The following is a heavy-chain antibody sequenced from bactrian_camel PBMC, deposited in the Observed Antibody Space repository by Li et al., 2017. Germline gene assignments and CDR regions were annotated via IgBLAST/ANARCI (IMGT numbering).Heavy chain of an antibody. Sequence: DVQLVESGGGLVQTGGTLRLSCAASGDTYCMAWFRQAPGKERGGVASINTQLGTTYYADPVKGRFTIAQDNAKNTVYLQMNSLRPEDTAMYYCAAEDYCGGIWNLAENYLYWGQGTQVTVS. J-gene: IGHJ4*01. CDR1: GDTYC. D-gene: IGHD1*01. CDR3: AAEDYCGGIWNLAENYLY. V-gene: IGHV3S40*01. CDR2: INTQLGTT.